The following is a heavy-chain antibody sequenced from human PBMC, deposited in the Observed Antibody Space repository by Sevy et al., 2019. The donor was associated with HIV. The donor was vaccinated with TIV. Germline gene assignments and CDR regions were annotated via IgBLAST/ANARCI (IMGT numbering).Heavy chain of an antibody. V-gene: IGHV5-51*01. Sequence: GESLKISCKGSGYSFTSYCIGWVRQMPGKGLEWMGIIYPGDSDTRYSPSFQGQVTISADKSISTAYLQWSSLKASDTAMYYCARIVRGCSSTSCFYYYMDVWGKGTTVTVSS. CDR1: GYSFTSYC. D-gene: IGHD2-2*01. J-gene: IGHJ6*03. CDR3: ARIVRGCSSTSCFYYYMDV. CDR2: IYPGDSDT.